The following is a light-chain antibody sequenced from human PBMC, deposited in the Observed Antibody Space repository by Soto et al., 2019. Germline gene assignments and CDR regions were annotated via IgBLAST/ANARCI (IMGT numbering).Light chain of an antibody. Sequence: EIVLTQSPATLSLSPGERATLSCRASQSVSSYLAWYQQKPGQAPRLLIYDASNRATGIPARFSGSGSGTEFTLTISSLQSEDLAVYYCQQYDNWWTFGQGTKVDIK. CDR1: QSVSSY. V-gene: IGKV3-11*01. J-gene: IGKJ1*01. CDR3: QQYDNWWT. CDR2: DAS.